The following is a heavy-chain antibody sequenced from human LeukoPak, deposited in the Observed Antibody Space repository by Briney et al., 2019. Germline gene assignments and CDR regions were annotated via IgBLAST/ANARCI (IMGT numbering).Heavy chain of an antibody. CDR2: IYYSGST. Sequence: PETLSLTCTVSGGSISSYYWSWIRQPPGKGLEWIGYIYYSGSTNYNPSLKSRVTISVDTSKNQFSLKLSSVTAADTAVYYCARMGGSYQSYYFDYWGQGTLVTVSS. V-gene: IGHV4-59*13. D-gene: IGHD1-26*01. CDR1: GGSISSYY. J-gene: IGHJ4*02. CDR3: ARMGGSYQSYYFDY.